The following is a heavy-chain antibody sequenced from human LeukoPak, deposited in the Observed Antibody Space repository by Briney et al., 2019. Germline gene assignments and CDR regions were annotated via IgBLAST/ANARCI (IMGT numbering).Heavy chain of an antibody. CDR3: ARDRYPAAREFDY. D-gene: IGHD2-2*01. CDR1: GFTFSSYA. CDR2: LDTDGSDT. Sequence: PGGSLRLSCAASGFTFSSYAMSWVRQAPGKGLVWVSRLDTDGSDTSYADSVKGRFTISRDNAKNTLYLQMNNLRAEDTAMYYCARDRYPAAREFDYWGQGTLVTVSS. J-gene: IGHJ4*02. V-gene: IGHV3-74*01.